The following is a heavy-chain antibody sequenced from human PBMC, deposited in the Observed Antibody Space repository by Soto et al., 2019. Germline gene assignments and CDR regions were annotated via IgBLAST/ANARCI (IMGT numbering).Heavy chain of an antibody. J-gene: IGHJ6*02. D-gene: IGHD3-3*01. CDR3: ARGPAIFGVVTIYYYGMGV. V-gene: IGHV3-30-3*01. CDR1: GFTFSNYA. Sequence: TGGSLRLSCAASGFTFSNYAMHWVRQAPGKGLEWVALISYDGSNKYYADSVKGQFTISRDSSKNTLYLQMNSMRAEDTAVYYCARGPAIFGVVTIYYYGMGVWGQGTTVTVSS. CDR2: ISYDGSNK.